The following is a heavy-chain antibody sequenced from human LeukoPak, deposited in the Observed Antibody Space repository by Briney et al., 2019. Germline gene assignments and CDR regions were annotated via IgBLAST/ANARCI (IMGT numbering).Heavy chain of an antibody. CDR3: ARDEYGSGSYYNDDYFDY. D-gene: IGHD3-10*01. CDR1: GYTFTSYG. Sequence: GASVKVSCKASGYTFTSYGISWVRQAPGQGLEWMGWISAYNGNTNYAQKFQGRVTMTRDTSISTAYMELSRLRSDDTAVYYCARDEYGSGSYYNDDYFDYWGQGTLVTVSS. J-gene: IGHJ4*02. CDR2: ISAYNGNT. V-gene: IGHV1-18*01.